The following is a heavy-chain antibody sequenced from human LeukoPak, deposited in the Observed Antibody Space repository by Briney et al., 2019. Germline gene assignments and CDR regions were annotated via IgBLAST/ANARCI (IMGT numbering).Heavy chain of an antibody. CDR3: ARDSKIQLWFSWYFDL. J-gene: IGHJ2*01. V-gene: IGHV1-18*01. D-gene: IGHD5-18*01. Sequence: ASVKVSCKASGYTFTSYGISWVRQAPGQGLEWKGWISAYNGNTNYAQKLQGRVTMTTDTSTSTAYMELRSLRSDDTAVYYCARDSKIQLWFSWYFDLWGRGTLVTVSS. CDR2: ISAYNGNT. CDR1: GYTFTSYG.